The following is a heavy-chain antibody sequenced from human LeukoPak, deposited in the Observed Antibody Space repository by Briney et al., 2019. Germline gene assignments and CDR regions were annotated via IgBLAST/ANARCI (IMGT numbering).Heavy chain of an antibody. CDR2: ISGSGGGT. V-gene: IGHV3-23*01. D-gene: IGHD6-13*01. Sequence: GGSLRLSCAASGFTFSSYAMSWVRQAPGKGLEWVSAISGSGGGTYYADSVKGRFTISRDNSKNTLYLQMNSLRAEDTAVYYCAKAPGQQLVNFDYWGQGTLVTVSS. J-gene: IGHJ4*02. CDR1: GFTFSSYA. CDR3: AKAPGQQLVNFDY.